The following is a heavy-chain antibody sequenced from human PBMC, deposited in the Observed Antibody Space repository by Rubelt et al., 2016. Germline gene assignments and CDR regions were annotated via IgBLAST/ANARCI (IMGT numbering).Heavy chain of an antibody. CDR2: INHSGST. Sequence: QVQLQQWGAGLLKPSETLSLTCAVYGGSFSGYYWSWIRQPPGKGLEWIGEINHSGSTNYNPSLKSGVTISVDTSKNQFSLKLSSVTAAGTAVYYCARGGATVTTFSWFDPWGQGTLVTVSS. V-gene: IGHV4-34*01. CDR3: ARGGATVTTFSWFDP. CDR1: GGSFSGYY. D-gene: IGHD4-17*01. J-gene: IGHJ5*02.